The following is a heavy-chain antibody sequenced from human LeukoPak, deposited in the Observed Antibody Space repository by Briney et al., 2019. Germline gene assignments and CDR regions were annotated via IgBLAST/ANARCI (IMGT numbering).Heavy chain of an antibody. CDR3: ARDTYGDYVYYYYGMDV. Sequence: XVRXAPXXXXXXXXXXXXNSGDTNYAQKFQGRVTMTRDTSISTAYMELSRLRSDDTAVFYCARDTYGDYVYYYYGMDVWGQGTTVTVSS. CDR2: XXXNSGDT. V-gene: IGHV1-2*02. J-gene: IGHJ6*02. D-gene: IGHD4-17*01.